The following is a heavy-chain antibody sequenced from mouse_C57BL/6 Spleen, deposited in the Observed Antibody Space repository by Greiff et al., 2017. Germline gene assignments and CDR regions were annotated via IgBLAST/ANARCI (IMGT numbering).Heavy chain of an antibody. Sequence: VQLQRSGAELAKPGASVKLSCKASGYTFTNYWMPWVKQRPGQGLEWIGYINPSSGYTKYNQKFKDKATLTADKSSSTAYMQLSSLTYEDSAVYYCASTYYFDYWGQGTTLTVSS. V-gene: IGHV1-7*01. J-gene: IGHJ2*01. CDR1: GYTFTNYW. CDR2: INPSSGYT. CDR3: ASTYYFDY.